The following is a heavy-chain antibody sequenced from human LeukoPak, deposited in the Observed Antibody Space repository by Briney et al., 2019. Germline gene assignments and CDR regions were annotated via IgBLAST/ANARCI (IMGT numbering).Heavy chain of an antibody. V-gene: IGHV4-4*07. Sequence: PSETLSLTCTVSGGSISSYYWSWIRQPAGKGLEWIGRIYTSGSTNYNPSLKSRVTMSVDTSKNQFSLMLSSVTAADTAVYYCAKDPTGGSGSYWTLHFDYWGQGTLVTVSS. J-gene: IGHJ4*02. D-gene: IGHD1-26*01. CDR3: AKDPTGGSGSYWTLHFDY. CDR2: IYTSGST. CDR1: GGSISSYY.